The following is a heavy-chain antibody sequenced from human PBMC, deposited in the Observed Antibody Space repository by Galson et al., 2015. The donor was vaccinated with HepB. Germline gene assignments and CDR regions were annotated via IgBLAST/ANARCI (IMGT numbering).Heavy chain of an antibody. Sequence: SLRLSCAASGITFRSYAMHWVRQAPGKGLEWVAVISHDGTKIYYADSVEGRFTISRDNSKNTLYIQMNKLGPEDTATYYCESGWSPQGPFGFVDCWGQGTLVTVSS. CDR1: GITFRSYA. CDR2: ISHDGTKI. V-gene: IGHV3-30*14. D-gene: IGHD1-26*01. CDR3: ESGWSPQGPFGFVDC. J-gene: IGHJ4*02.